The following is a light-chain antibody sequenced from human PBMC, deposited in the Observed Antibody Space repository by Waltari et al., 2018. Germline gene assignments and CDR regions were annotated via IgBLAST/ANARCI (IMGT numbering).Light chain of an antibody. V-gene: IGKV1-17*01. CDR2: NST. J-gene: IGKJ1*01. CDR1: QDISTY. Sequence: DIQMTQSPSSLSSSVGARITIICRASQDISTYLSWYQQKPGKPPRRLIYNSTNLETGVPSRFSGSGSGTEFTLTISSLQPEDFEAYFCLQYNSQPWTFGQGTKLDIK. CDR3: LQYNSQPWT.